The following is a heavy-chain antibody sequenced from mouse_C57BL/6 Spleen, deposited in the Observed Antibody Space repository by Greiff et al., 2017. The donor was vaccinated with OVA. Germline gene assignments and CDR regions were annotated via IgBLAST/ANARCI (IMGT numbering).Heavy chain of an antibody. CDR3: ARSSNWGFDY. V-gene: IGHV1-26*01. D-gene: IGHD4-1*01. CDR2: INPNNGGT. Sequence: EVQLQQSGPELVQPGASVKISCKASGYTFTDYYMNWVKQSPGKSLEWIGDINPNNGGTSYNQKFKGKATLTVDQSSSTAYMELRSLTSEDSAVYYCARSSNWGFDYWGQGTTLTVSS. CDR1: GYTFTDYY. J-gene: IGHJ2*01.